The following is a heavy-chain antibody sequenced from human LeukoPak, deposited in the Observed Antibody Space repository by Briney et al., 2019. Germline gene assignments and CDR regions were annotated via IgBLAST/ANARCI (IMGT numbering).Heavy chain of an antibody. CDR1: GFTFDDYA. CDR3: AKVHGYYDSSGYYSL. Sequence: GGSLRLSCAASGFTFDDYAMHWVRQAPGKGLEWVSGISWKSGSIGYADSVKGRFTIFRDNAKNSLYLQMNSLRAEDTALYYCAKVHGYYDSSGYYSLWGQGTLVTVSS. D-gene: IGHD3-22*01. V-gene: IGHV3-9*01. J-gene: IGHJ4*02. CDR2: ISWKSGSI.